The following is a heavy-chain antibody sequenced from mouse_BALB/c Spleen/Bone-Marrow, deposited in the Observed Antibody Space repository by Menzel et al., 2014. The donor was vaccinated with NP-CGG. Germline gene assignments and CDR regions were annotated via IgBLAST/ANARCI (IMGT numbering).Heavy chain of an antibody. V-gene: IGHV1S56*01. D-gene: IGHD2-14*01. Sequence: VMLVESGPELVKPGASVKMSCKASGYTFTSYFIHWVKQRPGQGLEWIGWIYPGDGSTKYNEKFKVKTTLTADKSSSTAYMFLSSLTSEDSAIYFCAYYRYDEYFDVWGAGTTVTVSS. CDR1: GYTFTSYF. CDR2: IYPGDGST. CDR3: AYYRYDEYFDV. J-gene: IGHJ1*01.